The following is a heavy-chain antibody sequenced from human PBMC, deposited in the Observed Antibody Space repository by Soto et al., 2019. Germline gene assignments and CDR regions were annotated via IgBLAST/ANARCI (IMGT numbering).Heavy chain of an antibody. Sequence: GGSLRLSCAASGFTFSSYAMSWVRQAPGKGLEWVSAISGSGGSTYYADSVKGRFTISRDNSKNTLYLQMNSLRAEDTAVYYCAKGNYYYDSSGYYFFERATPYFDYWGQGTLVTVSS. D-gene: IGHD3-22*01. CDR3: AKGNYYYDSSGYYFFERATPYFDY. CDR1: GFTFSSYA. CDR2: ISGSGGST. V-gene: IGHV3-23*01. J-gene: IGHJ4*02.